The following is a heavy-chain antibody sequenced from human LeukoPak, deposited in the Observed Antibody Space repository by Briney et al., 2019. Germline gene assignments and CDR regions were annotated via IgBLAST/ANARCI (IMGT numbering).Heavy chain of an antibody. CDR2: IIPIFGTA. CDR3: ARGRDHYDILTGSDY. Sequence: AASVKVSCKAYGGTFSSYAISWVRQAPGQGLEWMGGIIPIFGTANYAQKFQGRVTITADESTSTAYMELSSLRSEDTAVYYCARGRDHYDILTGSDYWGQGTLVTVSS. CDR1: GGTFSSYA. V-gene: IGHV1-69*13. D-gene: IGHD3-9*01. J-gene: IGHJ4*02.